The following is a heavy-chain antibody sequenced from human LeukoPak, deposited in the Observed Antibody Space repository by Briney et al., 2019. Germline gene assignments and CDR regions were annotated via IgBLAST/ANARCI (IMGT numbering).Heavy chain of an antibody. J-gene: IGHJ4*02. CDR3: AVADYGDY. CDR1: GYTFTSYA. V-gene: IGHV1-3*01. D-gene: IGHD5-12*01. Sequence: ASVKVSCKASGYTFTSYAMHWVRQAPGQRLEWMGWINAGNGNTKYLQKFQGRVTFTRDTSASTAYMELSSLRSEDTAVYYCAVADYGDYWGQETLVTVSS. CDR2: INAGNGNT.